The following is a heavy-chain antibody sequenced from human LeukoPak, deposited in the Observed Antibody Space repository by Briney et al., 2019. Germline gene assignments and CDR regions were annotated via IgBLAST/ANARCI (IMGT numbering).Heavy chain of an antibody. CDR1: GGTFSSYA. Sequence: GASVKVSCKASGGTFSSYAISWVRQAPGQGLEWMGGIIPVFGTSNYAQKFQGRVTITADESTRTAYMELSSLRSEDTAVYYCAAGEYSSSWSLDYWGQGTLVTVSS. CDR3: AAGEYSSSWSLDY. J-gene: IGHJ4*02. D-gene: IGHD6-13*01. CDR2: IIPVFGTS. V-gene: IGHV1-69*13.